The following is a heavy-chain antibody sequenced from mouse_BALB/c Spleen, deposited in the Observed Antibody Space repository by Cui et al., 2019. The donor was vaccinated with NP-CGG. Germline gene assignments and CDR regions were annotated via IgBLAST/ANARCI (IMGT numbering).Heavy chain of an antibody. CDR2: IDPNRGGT. CDR1: GYTFISYL. CDR3: ARYDYYGSSYFDY. V-gene: IGHV1-72*01. Sequence: QVQLQQPGAELVKPGASVKLSCKSSGYTFISYLMHWVKQTPGRGLEWIGRIDPNRGGTKYTEKFKNKATLTVDKPSTTAYMQLSSLTSEDSAVYYCARYDYYGSSYFDYWGQGTTLTVSS. J-gene: IGHJ2*01. D-gene: IGHD1-1*01.